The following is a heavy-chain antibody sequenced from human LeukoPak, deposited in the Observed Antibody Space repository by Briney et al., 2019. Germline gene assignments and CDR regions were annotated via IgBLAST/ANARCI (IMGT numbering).Heavy chain of an antibody. CDR2: IRSKANSYAT. Sequence: PGGSLRLSCAASGFTFSGSTLHWVRQASGKGLEWVGHIRSKANSYATAYAASVKGRFTISRDDSKNTAYLQMNSVKTEDTAVYHCTRGDDRLYYPGMAVWGKGATLTVSS. CDR3: TRGDDRLYYPGMAV. J-gene: IGHJ6*04. CDR1: GFTFSGST. V-gene: IGHV3-73*01. D-gene: IGHD5-24*01.